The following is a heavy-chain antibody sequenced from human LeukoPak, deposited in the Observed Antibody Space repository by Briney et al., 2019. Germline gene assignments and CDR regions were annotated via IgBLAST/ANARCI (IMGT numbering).Heavy chain of an antibody. J-gene: IGHJ4*02. Sequence: GGSLRLSCAASGFTFSSYAMSWVRQAPGKGLEWVSAISGSGGSTYYADSVKGRFTISRDNSKNTLYLRMNSLRAEDTAVYYCAKARFTYGSGSYYIDYWGQGTLVTVSS. V-gene: IGHV3-23*01. CDR3: AKARFTYGSGSYYIDY. CDR1: GFTFSSYA. CDR2: ISGSGGST. D-gene: IGHD3-10*01.